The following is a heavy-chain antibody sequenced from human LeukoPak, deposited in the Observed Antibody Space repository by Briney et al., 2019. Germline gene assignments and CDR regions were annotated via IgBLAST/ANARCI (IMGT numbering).Heavy chain of an antibody. CDR3: ARDPSPYGMDV. Sequence: PSETLSLTCTVSGGSISSGGYYWRWIRQHPGKGLEWIGYIYYSGSTYYNPSLKSRVTISVDTSKNQFSLKLSSVTAADTAVYYCARDPSPYGMDVWGQGTTVTVSS. CDR1: GGSISSGGYY. CDR2: IYYSGST. J-gene: IGHJ6*02. V-gene: IGHV4-31*03.